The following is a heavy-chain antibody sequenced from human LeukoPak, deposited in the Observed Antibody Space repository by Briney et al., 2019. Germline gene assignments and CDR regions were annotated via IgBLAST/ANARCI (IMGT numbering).Heavy chain of an antibody. CDR1: GFTFTNYA. V-gene: IGHV3-23*01. Sequence: PGGPLRLSCAASGFTFTNYAMTWVRQAPGKGLEWVSLMSINGITYYADSVKGRFTISRDTSKNTLYLQMNSLRAEDTAVYYCAKDLIRSGTYNWHFDLWGRGTLVTVSS. CDR3: AKDLIRSGTYNWHFDL. CDR2: MSINGIT. J-gene: IGHJ2*01. D-gene: IGHD1-26*01.